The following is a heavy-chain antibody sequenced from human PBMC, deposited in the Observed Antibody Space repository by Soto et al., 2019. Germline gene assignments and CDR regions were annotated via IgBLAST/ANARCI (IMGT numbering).Heavy chain of an antibody. V-gene: IGHV3-30*18. CDR2: ISYDGSNK. D-gene: IGHD5-12*01. Sequence: QVQLVESGGGVVQPGRSLRLSCAVSGFTFSSYGIHWVRQAPGKGLEWVAVISYDGSNKYYVDSVKGRFTISRDNSENTVYLQMNSLRAEDTAVYYCAKQGDMATRAYDYYGMDVWGQGTTVTVX. J-gene: IGHJ6*02. CDR1: GFTFSSYG. CDR3: AKQGDMATRAYDYYGMDV.